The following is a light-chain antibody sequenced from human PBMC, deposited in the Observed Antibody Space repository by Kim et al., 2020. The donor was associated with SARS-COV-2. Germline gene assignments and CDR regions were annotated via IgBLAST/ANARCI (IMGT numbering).Light chain of an antibody. CDR1: QGIRND. CDR2: ATS. J-gene: IGKJ1*01. V-gene: IGKV1-6*01. Sequence: AIQMTQSPSSLSVSVGDRVTITCRVSQGIRNDLGWYQQKPGKAPKLLIYATSSLQSGVPSRFSGSGFGTDFTLTISSLQPEDFATYYCLQDYNYPMTFGQGTKVDIK. CDR3: LQDYNYPMT.